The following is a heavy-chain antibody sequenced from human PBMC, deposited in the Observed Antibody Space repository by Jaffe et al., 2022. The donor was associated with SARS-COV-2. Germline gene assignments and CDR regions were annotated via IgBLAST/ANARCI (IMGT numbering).Heavy chain of an antibody. J-gene: IGHJ2*01. V-gene: IGHV4-34*01. D-gene: IGHD2-2*01. CDR1: GGSFSGYY. CDR3: ARGKPVPAARSRYFDL. CDR2: INHSGST. Sequence: QVQLQQWGAGLLKPSETLSLTCAVYGGSFSGYYWSWIRQPPGKGLEWIGEINHSGSTNYNPSLKSRVTISVDTSKNQFSLKLSSVTAADTAVYYCARGKPVPAARSRYFDLWGRGTLVTVSS.